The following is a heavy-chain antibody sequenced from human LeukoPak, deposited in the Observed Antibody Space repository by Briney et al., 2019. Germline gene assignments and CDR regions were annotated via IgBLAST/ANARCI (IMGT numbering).Heavy chain of an antibody. CDR3: AREGSSWYYAFDI. V-gene: IGHV4-34*01. CDR2: INHSGST. D-gene: IGHD6-13*01. CDR1: GGSFSGYY. J-gene: IGHJ3*02. Sequence: SETLSLTCAVYGGSFSGYYWSWIRQPPGKGLEWIGEINHSGSTYYNPSLKSRVTISVDTSKNQFSLKLSSVTAADTAVYYCAREGSSWYYAFDIWGQGTMVTVSS.